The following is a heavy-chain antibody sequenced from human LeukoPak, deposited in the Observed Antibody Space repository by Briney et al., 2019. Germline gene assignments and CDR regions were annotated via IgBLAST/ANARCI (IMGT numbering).Heavy chain of an antibody. D-gene: IGHD5-18*01. CDR1: GFTFSSYW. CDR2: IKKDGSDK. Sequence: GGSLRLSCAASGFTFSSYWMSWVRQAPGKGLEWVANIKKDGSDKYYVDSVKGRFTISRDNAKTSLYLQMNSLRAEDTAVYDGARDVSGVTGYTYGRGIDYWGQGTLVTVSS. V-gene: IGHV3-7*01. J-gene: IGHJ4*02. CDR3: ARDVSGVTGYTYGRGIDY.